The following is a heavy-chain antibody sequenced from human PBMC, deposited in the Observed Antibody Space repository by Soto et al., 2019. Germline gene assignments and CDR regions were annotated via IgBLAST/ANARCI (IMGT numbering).Heavy chain of an antibody. CDR1: GFTFSSYA. Sequence: EVQLLESGGGLVQPGGSLRLSCAASGFTFSSYAMSWVRQAPGKGLEWVSAISGSGGSTYYADSVKGRFTISRDNSKNTLYLQMNSFRAEDTAVYYCAKDMNYDFWKTEYFQHWGQGTLVTVSS. D-gene: IGHD3-3*01. CDR3: AKDMNYDFWKTEYFQH. J-gene: IGHJ1*01. V-gene: IGHV3-23*01. CDR2: ISGSGGST.